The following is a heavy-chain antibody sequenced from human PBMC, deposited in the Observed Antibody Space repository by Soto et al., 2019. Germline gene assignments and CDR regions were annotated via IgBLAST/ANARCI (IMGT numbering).Heavy chain of an antibody. CDR3: ARDHDSSVGLGMGRYYYYYYMDV. D-gene: IGHD2-2*01. CDR2: ISSSSSYI. Sequence: GGSLRLSCAASGFTFSSYSMNWVHQAPGKGLEWVSSISSSSSYIYYADSVKGRFTISRDNAKNSLYLQMNSLRAEDTAVYYCARDHDSSVGLGMGRYYYYYYMDVWGKGTTVTVSS. V-gene: IGHV3-21*01. CDR1: GFTFSSYS. J-gene: IGHJ6*03.